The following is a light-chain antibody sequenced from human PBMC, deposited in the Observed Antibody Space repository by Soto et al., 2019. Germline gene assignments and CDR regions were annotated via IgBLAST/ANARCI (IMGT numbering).Light chain of an antibody. CDR2: GAS. J-gene: IGKJ2*01. CDR3: QQYCGSPFT. Sequence: EIVLTQSPGTLSLSPRERATLSCRASQSIFNNYVAWYKQKPGQAPRLLVYGASFRATGIPDRFSGSGSGTDFTLTISRLEPEDFAVYYCQQYCGSPFTFGHGTRLEIK. CDR1: QSIFNNY. V-gene: IGKV3-20*01.